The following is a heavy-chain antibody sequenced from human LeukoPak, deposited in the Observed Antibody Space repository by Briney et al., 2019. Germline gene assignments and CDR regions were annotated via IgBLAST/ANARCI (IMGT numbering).Heavy chain of an antibody. J-gene: IGHJ5*02. V-gene: IGHV4-59*01. Sequence: PSETPSLTCTVSGGSISSYYWSWIRQPPGKGLEWIGYIYYSGSTNYNPSLKSRVTISVDTSKNQFSLKLSSVTAADTAVYYCARDMGPWFGELNWFDPWGQGTLVTVSS. CDR2: IYYSGST. D-gene: IGHD3-10*01. CDR1: GGSISSYY. CDR3: ARDMGPWFGELNWFDP.